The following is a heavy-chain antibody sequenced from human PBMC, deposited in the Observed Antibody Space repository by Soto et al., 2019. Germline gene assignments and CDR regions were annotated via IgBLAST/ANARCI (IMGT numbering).Heavy chain of an antibody. J-gene: IGHJ3*02. Sequence: SENPSLTCTVSGCSISTSIYYWGWIRRPPANGLEWIGSIYYSGSTYYNPSLKSRVTISVDTSKNQFSLKLSSVTAADTAVYYCASEYYYDSSGYYYGLSDAFDIWGQGTMVT. V-gene: IGHV4-39*01. CDR3: ASEYYYDSSGYYYGLSDAFDI. CDR1: GCSISTSIYY. CDR2: IYYSGST. D-gene: IGHD3-22*01.